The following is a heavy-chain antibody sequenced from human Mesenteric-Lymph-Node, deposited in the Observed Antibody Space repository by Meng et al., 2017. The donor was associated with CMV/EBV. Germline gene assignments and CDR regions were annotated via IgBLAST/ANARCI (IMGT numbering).Heavy chain of an antibody. CDR2: IYYSGST. CDR1: SISSGGYY. V-gene: IGHV4-31*02. D-gene: IGHD2-2*01. J-gene: IGHJ4*02. CDR3: ARAPGRYCSSTSCHFDY. Sequence: SISSGGYYWSWIRQHPGKGLEWIGYIYYSGSTYYNPSLESRVTISVDTSKNQFSLKLSSVTAADTAVYYCARAPGRYCSSTSCHFDYWGQGTLVTVSS.